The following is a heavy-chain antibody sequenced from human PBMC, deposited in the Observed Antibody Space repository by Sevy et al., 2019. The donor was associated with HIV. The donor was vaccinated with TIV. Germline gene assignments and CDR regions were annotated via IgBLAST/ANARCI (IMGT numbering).Heavy chain of an antibody. V-gene: IGHV3-30-3*01. J-gene: IGHJ3*02. CDR2: ISYDGSNK. CDR1: GFTFSSYA. Sequence: GGSLRLSCAASGFTFSSYAMHWVRQAPGKGLEWVAVISYDGSNKYYADSVKGRFTISRDNSKNTLYLQMNSLRAEDTAMYYCAGGGTELVRGAKFRGHAFDIWGQGTMVTVSS. CDR3: AGGGTELVRGAKFRGHAFDI. D-gene: IGHD3-10*01.